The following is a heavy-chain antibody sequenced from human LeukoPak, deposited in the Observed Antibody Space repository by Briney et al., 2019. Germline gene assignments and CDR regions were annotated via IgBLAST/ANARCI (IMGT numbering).Heavy chain of an antibody. CDR1: GGSISSSNYY. CDR3: ARGPARYYYDSSGYYYFDY. V-gene: IGHV4-39*01. Sequence: SETLSLTCTVSGGSISSSNYYWGWIRQPPGKGLEWIGSIYYSGSTYYNPSLNSRVTMSVDTSNNQFSLRLSSVTAADTAVYYCARGPARYYYDSSGYYYFDYWGQGTLVTVSS. D-gene: IGHD3-22*01. J-gene: IGHJ4*02. CDR2: IYYSGST.